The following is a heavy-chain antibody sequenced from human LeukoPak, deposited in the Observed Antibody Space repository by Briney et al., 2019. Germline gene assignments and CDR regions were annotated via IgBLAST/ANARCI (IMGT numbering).Heavy chain of an antibody. D-gene: IGHD2-21*02. V-gene: IGHV1-2*02. CDR3: ARDCGGDCYSWYYYYYYGMDV. J-gene: IGHJ6*02. CDR2: INPNSGGT. Sequence: ASVKVSCKASGYTFTGYYMHWVRQAPGQGLEWMGWINPNSGGTNYAQRFQGRVTMTRDTSISTAYMELSRLRSDDTAVYYCARDCGGDCYSWYYYYYYGMDVWGQGTTVTVS. CDR1: GYTFTGYY.